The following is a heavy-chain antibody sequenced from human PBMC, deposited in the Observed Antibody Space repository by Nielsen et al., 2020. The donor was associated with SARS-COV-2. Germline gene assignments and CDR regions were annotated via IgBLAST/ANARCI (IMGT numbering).Heavy chain of an antibody. D-gene: IGHD3-3*01. V-gene: IGHV3-9*01. CDR2: ISWNSGSI. CDR3: AKDGYDFWSGYYSSPPVYYMDV. CDR1: GFSFDDYA. J-gene: IGHJ6*03. Sequence: SLKISCAASGFSFDDYAMHWVRQAPGKGLEWVSGISWNSGSIGYADSVKGRFTISRDNAKNSLYLQMNSLRAEDTAVYYCAKDGYDFWSGYYSSPPVYYMDVWGKGTTVTVSS.